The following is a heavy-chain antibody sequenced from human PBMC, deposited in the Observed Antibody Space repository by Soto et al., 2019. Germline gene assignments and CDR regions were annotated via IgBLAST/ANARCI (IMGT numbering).Heavy chain of an antibody. J-gene: IGHJ4*02. Sequence: ASVKVSCKASGYTFTGYYMHWVRQAPGQGLEWMGWINPNSGGTNYAQKFQGWVTMTRDTSISTAYMELSRLRSDDTAVYYCAKSGAVAGTYYFDYWGQGTLVTVSS. CDR1: GYTFTGYY. D-gene: IGHD6-19*01. CDR2: INPNSGGT. CDR3: AKSGAVAGTYYFDY. V-gene: IGHV1-2*04.